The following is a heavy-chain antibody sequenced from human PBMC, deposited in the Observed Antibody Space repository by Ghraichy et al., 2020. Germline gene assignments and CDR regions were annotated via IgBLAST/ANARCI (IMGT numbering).Heavy chain of an antibody. Sequence: GGSLRLSCAASGFTFSTSWMNWVRQAPGKGLEWVAYINPDGSRIRLLDSVKGRFTISRDNAKNSLYLQMNSLRAEDTAVYFCAKDRGWLQFVYWGQGTLVTVYS. J-gene: IGHJ4*02. CDR2: INPDGSRI. CDR3: AKDRGWLQFVY. CDR1: GFTFSTSW. V-gene: IGHV3-7*01. D-gene: IGHD5-24*01.